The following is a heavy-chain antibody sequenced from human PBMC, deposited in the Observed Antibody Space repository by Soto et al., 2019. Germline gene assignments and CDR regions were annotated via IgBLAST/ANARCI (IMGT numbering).Heavy chain of an antibody. Sequence: GGSLRLSCAASGFTFSSYGMHLVRQAPGKGLEWVAVIWYDGSNKYYADSVKGRFTISRDNSKNTLYLQMNSLRAEDTAVYYCARDTQQLVRSYYYGMEVWGEGTKVTVSS. CDR1: GFTFSSYG. V-gene: IGHV3-33*01. J-gene: IGHJ6*04. CDR2: IWYDGSNK. CDR3: ARDTQQLVRSYYYGMEV. D-gene: IGHD6-13*01.